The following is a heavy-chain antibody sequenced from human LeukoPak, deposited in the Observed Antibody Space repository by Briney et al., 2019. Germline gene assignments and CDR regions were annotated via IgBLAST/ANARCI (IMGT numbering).Heavy chain of an antibody. J-gene: IGHJ6*03. Sequence: PSETLSLTCTVSGDSISSSSYYWGWLRQPPGKGLEWIGSIYYSGSTYYNPSLKSRVTISVDTSKNQFSLKLSPVTAADTAVHYCARIDYCGGDCSPDYYYYMDVWGKGTTVTVSS. CDR3: ARIDYCGGDCSPDYYYYMDV. V-gene: IGHV4-39*01. CDR2: IYYSGST. D-gene: IGHD2-21*02. CDR1: GDSISSSSYY.